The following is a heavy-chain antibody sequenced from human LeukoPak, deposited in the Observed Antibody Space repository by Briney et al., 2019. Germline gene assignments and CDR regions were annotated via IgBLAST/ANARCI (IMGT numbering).Heavy chain of an antibody. J-gene: IGHJ4*02. Sequence: GGSLRLSCAASGFTFSSYAMSWVRQAPGKGLEWVSAISGSGGSTYYADSVKGRFTISRDNSKNTLYLQMNSLKTEDTAVYYCTTDPSAFWSGYLPVRDYWGQGTLVTVSS. CDR3: TTDPSAFWSGYLPVRDY. V-gene: IGHV3-23*01. CDR1: GFTFSSYA. D-gene: IGHD3-3*01. CDR2: ISGSGGST.